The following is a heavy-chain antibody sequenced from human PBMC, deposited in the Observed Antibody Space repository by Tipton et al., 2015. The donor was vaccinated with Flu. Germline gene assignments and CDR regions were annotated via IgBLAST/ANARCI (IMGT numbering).Heavy chain of an antibody. D-gene: IGHD3-10*01. CDR1: GYSFTNYG. CDR2: ISGYNGDT. V-gene: IGHV1-18*04. J-gene: IGHJ4*02. CDR3: ARSSSGAMVRGVPFDS. Sequence: QLVQSGAEVKKPGASVKVSCKTSGYSFTNYGTSWVRQAPGHGLEWMGWISGYNGDTDYAQNLQGRVTMTTDSSTGTAYMELWSLRSDDTAVYYCARSSSGAMVRGVPFDSWGQGTLVTVSS.